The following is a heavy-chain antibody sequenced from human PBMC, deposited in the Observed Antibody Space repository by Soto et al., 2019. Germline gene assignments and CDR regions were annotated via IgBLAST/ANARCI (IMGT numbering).Heavy chain of an antibody. Sequence: ESGGGVVQPVRSLRLSCAASGFTFSSFGMHWVRQAPGKGLEWVAVASYDGSYKYYADSVKGRFTISRDNSKNTLYLQMNSLRAEDTAVYYCAKERSVVATTPDFDYWGQGTLVTVSS. CDR1: GFTFSSFG. J-gene: IGHJ4*02. V-gene: IGHV3-30*18. CDR3: AKERSVVATTPDFDY. CDR2: ASYDGSYK. D-gene: IGHD5-12*01.